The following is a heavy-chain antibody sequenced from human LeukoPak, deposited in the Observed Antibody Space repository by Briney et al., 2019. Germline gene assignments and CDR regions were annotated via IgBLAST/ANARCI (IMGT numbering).Heavy chain of an antibody. CDR2: ISTSGSPT. J-gene: IGHJ4*02. V-gene: IGHV3-48*04. D-gene: IGHD3-22*01. CDR3: ARAISYDSSGYYYYFDY. CDR1: GFIFTNYA. Sequence: GGSLRLSCAASGFIFTNYAMSWVRQAPGKGLEWVSIISTSGSPTYYADSVKGRFTISRDNAKNSLYLQMNSLRAEDTAVYYCARAISYDSSGYYYYFDYWGQGTLVTVSS.